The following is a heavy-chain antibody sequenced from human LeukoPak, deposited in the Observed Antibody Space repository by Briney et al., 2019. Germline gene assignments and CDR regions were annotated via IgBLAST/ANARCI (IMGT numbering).Heavy chain of an antibody. V-gene: IGHV1-8*02. CDR2: MNPNSGNT. CDR1: GYTFTSYA. J-gene: IGHJ4*02. CDR3: ARFGEGAVDY. Sequence: ASVKVSCKASGYTFTSYAMHWVRQAPGQRLEWMGWMNPNSGNTGYAQKFQGRVTMTRNTSISTAYMELSSLRSEDTAVYYCARFGEGAVDYWGQGTLVTVSS. D-gene: IGHD6-19*01.